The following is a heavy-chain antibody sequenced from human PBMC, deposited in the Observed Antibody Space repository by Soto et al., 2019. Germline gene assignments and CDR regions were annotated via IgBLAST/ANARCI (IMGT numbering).Heavy chain of an antibody. CDR1: GCTFNTYA. D-gene: IGHD3-10*01. J-gene: IGHJ4*02. CDR3: AREVQVHTPAFVY. Sequence: QVQLVQSGAEMKKPGSSVKVSCQSSGCTFNTYAMNWVRQAPGQGPEWMGDISPMFGAANYAPKFQGRVTMTADESTGTSYMQLSSLTSEDPAIYFCAREVQVHTPAFVYWGQGALVTVSS. CDR2: ISPMFGAA. V-gene: IGHV1-69*19.